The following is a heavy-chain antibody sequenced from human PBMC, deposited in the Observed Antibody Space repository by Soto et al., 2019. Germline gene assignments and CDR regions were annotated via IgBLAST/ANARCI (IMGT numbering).Heavy chain of an antibody. J-gene: IGHJ4*02. CDR2: ISSTTNYI. CDR3: ARESEDLTSNFDY. V-gene: IGHV3-21*06. Sequence: GGSLRLSCAASGFTFTRYSVNWVRQAPGKGLEWVSSISSTTNYIYYGDSMKGRFTISRDNAKNSLYLEMNSLRAEDTAVYYCARESEDLTSNFDYWGQGTLVTVSS. CDR1: GFTFTRYS.